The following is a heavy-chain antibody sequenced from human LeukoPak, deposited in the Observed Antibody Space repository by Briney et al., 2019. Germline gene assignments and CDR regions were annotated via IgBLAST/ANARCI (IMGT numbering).Heavy chain of an antibody. Sequence: GGSLRLSCAASGFTFSSYSMNWVRQAPGKGLEWVSSISSSSSYIYYADSVKGRFTISRDNAKNSLCLQMNSLRAEDTAVYYCARDPHSYDDFWSGYLGWFDPWGQGTLVTVSS. CDR1: GFTFSSYS. J-gene: IGHJ5*02. D-gene: IGHD3-3*01. V-gene: IGHV3-21*01. CDR2: ISSSSSYI. CDR3: ARDPHSYDDFWSGYLGWFDP.